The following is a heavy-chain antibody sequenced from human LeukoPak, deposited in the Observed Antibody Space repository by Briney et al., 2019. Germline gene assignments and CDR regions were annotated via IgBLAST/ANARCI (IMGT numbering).Heavy chain of an antibody. CDR3: AREQRRAAAAGMSWYFDL. D-gene: IGHD6-13*01. V-gene: IGHV6-1*01. Sequence: SQTLSLTCAISGNSVSSNSAAWNWIRQSPSRGLEWLGRTYYRSKWYNDYAVSVKSRITINPDTSKNQFSLQLNSVTPEDTAVYYCAREQRRAAAAGMSWYFDLWGRGTLVTVSS. J-gene: IGHJ2*01. CDR2: TYYRSKWYN. CDR1: GNSVSSNSAA.